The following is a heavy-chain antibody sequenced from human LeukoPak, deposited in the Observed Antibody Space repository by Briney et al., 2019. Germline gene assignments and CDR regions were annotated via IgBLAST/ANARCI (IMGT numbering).Heavy chain of an antibody. CDR2: IFFSGRT. D-gene: IGHD3-10*01. V-gene: IGHV4-39*01. J-gene: IGHJ6*03. Sequence: SETLSLTCTVSGGSISSSAYYWGWIRQPPGKGLEWIGSIFFSGRTYYNVSLKSRVTISVDTSKNQFSLKLSSVTAADTAVYYCARQVLGYYYYYYMDVWGKGTTVTISS. CDR3: ARQVLGYYYYYYMDV. CDR1: GGSISSSAYY.